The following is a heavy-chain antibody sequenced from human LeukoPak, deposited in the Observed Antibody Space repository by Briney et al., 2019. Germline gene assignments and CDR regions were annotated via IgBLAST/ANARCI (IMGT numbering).Heavy chain of an antibody. CDR2: IYYSGST. V-gene: IGHV4-39*01. Sequence: SETLSLTCTVSGGSISSTNYYWDWIRQPPGKGLEWIGNIYYSGSTYYNPSLKSRVTISVDTSKNQFSLKLSSVTAADTAVYYCARGPNRYYFDYWGQGTLVTVSS. CDR3: ARGPNRYYFDY. D-gene: IGHD2/OR15-2a*01. J-gene: IGHJ4*02. CDR1: GGSISSTNYY.